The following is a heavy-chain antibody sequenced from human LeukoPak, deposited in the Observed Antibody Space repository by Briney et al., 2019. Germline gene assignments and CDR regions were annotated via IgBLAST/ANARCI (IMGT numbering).Heavy chain of an antibody. V-gene: IGHV4-39*01. Sequence: SETLSLTCTVSGGSISSSSYYWGWIRQPPGKGLEWIGSICYSGSTYYNPSLKSRVTISVDTSKNQFSLKLSSVTAADTAVYYCARQALGYSRMINWFDPWGQGTLVTVSS. CDR3: ARQALGYSRMINWFDP. J-gene: IGHJ5*02. CDR1: GGSISSSSYY. CDR2: ICYSGST. D-gene: IGHD6-13*01.